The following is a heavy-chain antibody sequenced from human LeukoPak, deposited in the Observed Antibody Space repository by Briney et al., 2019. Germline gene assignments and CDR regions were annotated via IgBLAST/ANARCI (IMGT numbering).Heavy chain of an antibody. D-gene: IGHD6-13*01. V-gene: IGHV3-9*01. J-gene: IGHJ4*02. CDR3: AKDYGYSSSWYDY. CDR1: GFTFSSYS. CDR2: ISWNSASV. Sequence: GGSLRLSCAASGFTFSSYSMNWVRQAPGKGLEWVATISWNSASVGYVDSVKGRFTISRDNAKKTLYLQMNSLRLEDTALYYCAKDYGYSSSWYDYWGQGTLVTVSS.